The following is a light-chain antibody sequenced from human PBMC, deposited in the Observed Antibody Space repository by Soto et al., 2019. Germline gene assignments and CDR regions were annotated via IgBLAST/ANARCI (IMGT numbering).Light chain of an antibody. Sequence: DIQMTQSPSSLSASVGDRVAITCLASQSISSYVNWYQQKPGKAPKLLIYAASSLQTGVPSRFSGSGSGTDFTLTISSLQPEDFATYYCQQSDSTPLTFGGGTKVDI. CDR2: AAS. V-gene: IGKV1-39*01. CDR1: QSISSY. J-gene: IGKJ4*01. CDR3: QQSDSTPLT.